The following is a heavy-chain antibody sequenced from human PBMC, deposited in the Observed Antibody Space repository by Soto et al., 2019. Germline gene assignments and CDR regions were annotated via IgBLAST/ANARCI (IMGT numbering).Heavy chain of an antibody. Sequence: GSLRLACSACGFTFRSYGMHWARQAPGKGLDWVAVISYDGSNKYYADSVKGRFTISRDNSKNTLYLQMNSLRAEDTAVYYCAKHGMVATGMDYYFDYWGQGTLVTVYS. V-gene: IGHV3-30*18. D-gene: IGHD5-12*01. J-gene: IGHJ4*02. CDR2: ISYDGSNK. CDR3: AKHGMVATGMDYYFDY. CDR1: GFTFRSYG.